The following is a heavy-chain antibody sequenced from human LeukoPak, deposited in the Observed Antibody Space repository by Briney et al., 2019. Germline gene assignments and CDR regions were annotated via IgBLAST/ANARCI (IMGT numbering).Heavy chain of an antibody. J-gene: IGHJ6*02. CDR2: ISYDGSNK. V-gene: IGHV3-30*18. Sequence: GGSLRLSCAASGFTFSSYGMHWVRQAPGKGLEWVAVISYDGSNKYYADSVKGRFTISRDNSKNTLYLQMNSLRAEDTAVYYCAKEGPRSDIAVVVAAVYGMDVWGQGTTVTVSS. CDR1: GFTFSSYG. D-gene: IGHD2-15*01. CDR3: AKEGPRSDIAVVVAAVYGMDV.